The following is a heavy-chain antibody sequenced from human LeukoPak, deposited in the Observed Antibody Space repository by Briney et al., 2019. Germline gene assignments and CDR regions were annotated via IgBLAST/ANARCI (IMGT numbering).Heavy chain of an antibody. V-gene: IGHV3-23*01. CDR3: AKDKLLDYYDSSGGHFQH. CDR1: GFTFSSYA. D-gene: IGHD3-22*01. Sequence: GGSLRLSCAASGFTFSSYAMSWVRQAPGKGLEWVSAISGSGGSTYYADSVKGRFTISRDNSKNTLYLQMNSLRAEDTAVYYCAKDKLLDYYDSSGGHFQHWGQGTLVTVSS. J-gene: IGHJ1*01. CDR2: ISGSGGST.